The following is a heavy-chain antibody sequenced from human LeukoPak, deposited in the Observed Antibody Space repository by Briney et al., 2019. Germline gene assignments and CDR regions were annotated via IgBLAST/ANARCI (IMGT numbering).Heavy chain of an antibody. CDR2: INPNSGGT. D-gene: IGHD2-15*01. CDR3: ARGLYCSGGNCYGPFDY. J-gene: IGHJ4*02. V-gene: IGHV1-2*02. Sequence: ASVKVSCEASGYTSTGYFMHWVRQAPGQGLEWIGWINPNSGGTDSAQKFQGRVTMTRDTSISTVYMDLSTLRSDDTAVYYCARGLYCSGGNCYGPFDYWGQRTLVTVSS. CDR1: GYTSTGYF.